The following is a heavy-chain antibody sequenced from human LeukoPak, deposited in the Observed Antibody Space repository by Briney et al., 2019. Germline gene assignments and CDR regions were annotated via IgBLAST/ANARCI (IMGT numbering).Heavy chain of an antibody. CDR3: ARVPLDSIGYYGAYYYYGMDV. V-gene: IGHV1-2*06. D-gene: IGHD3-22*01. CDR1: GYTFTGYY. Sequence: ASVKVSCKASGYTFTGYYMHWVRQAPGQGLEWVGRINPNSGGTNYAQKLQGRVTMTRDTSFSTAYMELSRLRSDDTAVYYCARVPLDSIGYYGAYYYYGMDVWGQGTTVTVSS. J-gene: IGHJ6*02. CDR2: INPNSGGT.